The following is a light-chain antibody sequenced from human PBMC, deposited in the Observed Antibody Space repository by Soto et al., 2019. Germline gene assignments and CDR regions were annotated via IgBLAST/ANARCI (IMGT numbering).Light chain of an antibody. CDR1: QSVTSNY. J-gene: IGKJ1*01. V-gene: IGKV3-20*01. CDR2: GAS. CDR3: QQYVTSHRT. Sequence: EIWLTQSPSTLSLSLGDRATLSCGASQSVTSNYLAWYQQKPGQAPRLLIFGASIRVTGIPDRFIGSGSGTDFTLTISRLEPQDFAVYYCQQYVTSHRTFGQGTKVDIK.